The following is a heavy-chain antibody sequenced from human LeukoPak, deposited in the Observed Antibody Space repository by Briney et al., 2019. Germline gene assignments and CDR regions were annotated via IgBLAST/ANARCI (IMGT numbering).Heavy chain of an antibody. CDR1: GGTFSSYA. CDR2: IIPIFGTA. CDR3: ARGQYQLPHYYYYYMDV. Sequence: SVKVSWKASGGTFSSYAISWVRQAPGQGLEWMGGIIPIFGTANYAQKFQGRVTITTDESTSTAYMELSSLRSEDTAVYYCARGQYQLPHYYYYYMDVWGKGTTVTVSS. D-gene: IGHD2-2*01. J-gene: IGHJ6*03. V-gene: IGHV1-69*05.